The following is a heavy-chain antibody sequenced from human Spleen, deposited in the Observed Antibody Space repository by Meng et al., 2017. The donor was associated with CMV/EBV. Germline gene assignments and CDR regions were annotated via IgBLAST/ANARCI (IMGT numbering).Heavy chain of an antibody. CDR1: GFTFTDYY. J-gene: IGHJ5*02. V-gene: IGHV1-18*04. CDR3: AREQVGPGWFDP. Sequence: ASVKVSCKTSGFTFTDYYMHWVRQAPGQGLEWMGWINTYNGNTYYAQRFQGRVTMTADTSTTTAYMELRSLRSDDTATYYCAREQVGPGWFDPWGQGTLVTVSS. CDR2: INTYNGNT.